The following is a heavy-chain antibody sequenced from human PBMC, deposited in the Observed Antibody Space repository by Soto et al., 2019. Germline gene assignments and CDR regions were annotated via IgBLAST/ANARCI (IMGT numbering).Heavy chain of an antibody. CDR3: ASLVVPAAIGNYYYGMDV. Sequence: SVKVSCKASGGTFSSYAISWVRQAPGQGLEWMGGIIPIFGTANYAQKFQGRVTITADESTSTAYMELSSLRSEDTAAYYCASLVVPAAIGNYYYGMDVWGQGTTVTVSS. CDR2: IIPIFGTA. J-gene: IGHJ6*02. D-gene: IGHD2-2*02. CDR1: GGTFSSYA. V-gene: IGHV1-69*13.